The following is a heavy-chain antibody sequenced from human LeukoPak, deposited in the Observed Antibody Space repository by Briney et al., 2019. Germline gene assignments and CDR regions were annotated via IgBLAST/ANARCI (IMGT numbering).Heavy chain of an antibody. J-gene: IGHJ4*02. CDR1: VYTFTSFG. V-gene: IGHV1-18*01. D-gene: IGHD1-26*01. Sequence: ASVKVSCKASVYTFTSFGITWVRQAPGQGLQWMGWISVYNGNTNYAQKFQGRVTMTTDTSTSTGYMELGGLRSDDTAVYYCARDPTGIVGATPPDYWGQGTLVTVSS. CDR3: ARDPTGIVGATPPDY. CDR2: ISVYNGNT.